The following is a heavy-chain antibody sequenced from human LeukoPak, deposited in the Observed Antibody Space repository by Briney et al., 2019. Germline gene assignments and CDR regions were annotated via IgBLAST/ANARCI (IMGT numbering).Heavy chain of an antibody. J-gene: IGHJ3*02. CDR1: GFSLSGGHF. CDR2: VSHSAST. CDR3: ATPWGGDHDAFDI. Sequence: PSETLSLTCSVSGFSLSGGHFWGWIRQSPGKGLEWIGSVSHSASTYYNPSLKSRVTMSIDTSKNQFSLKLKSVTAADTAVYYCATPWGGDHDAFDIWGQGTMVTVSS. V-gene: IGHV4-38-2*02. D-gene: IGHD2-21*01.